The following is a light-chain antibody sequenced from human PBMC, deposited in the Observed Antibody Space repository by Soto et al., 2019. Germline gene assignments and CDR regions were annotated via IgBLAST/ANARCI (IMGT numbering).Light chain of an antibody. CDR2: KMS. CDR1: QSLVDSDGYTY. CDR3: MQATHFPLT. Sequence: DIVLTQTPLSSPVTLGQPASISCRSSQSLVDSDGYTYLSWLQQRPGQPPRLLIYKMSNRFSGVPDRFSGTGAGTYFTLEISRVEAEDVGFYYCMQATHFPLTLGQGTKLEIK. V-gene: IGKV2-24*01. J-gene: IGKJ2*01.